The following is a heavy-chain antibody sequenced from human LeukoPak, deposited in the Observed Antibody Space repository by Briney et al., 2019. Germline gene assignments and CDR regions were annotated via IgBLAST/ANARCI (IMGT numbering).Heavy chain of an antibody. CDR3: AKVDCSGGSCYFLDY. D-gene: IGHD2-15*01. J-gene: IGHJ4*02. CDR2: IRYDGSNK. V-gene: IGHV3-30*02. CDR1: GFTFSSYG. Sequence: SGGALRLSCAASGFTFSSYGMHWVRQAPGKGRWWVAFIRYDGSNKYYADSVKGRFTISRDNSKNTLYLQMNSLRAEDTAVYYCAKVDCSGGSCYFLDYWGQGTLVTVSS.